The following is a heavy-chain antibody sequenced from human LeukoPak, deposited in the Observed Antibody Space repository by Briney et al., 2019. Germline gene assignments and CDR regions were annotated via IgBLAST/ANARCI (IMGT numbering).Heavy chain of an antibody. CDR1: GFTFSSHG. J-gene: IGHJ6*03. V-gene: IGHV3-30*02. CDR3: AKKLGDGGNFYYYYYMDV. CDR2: IRYDGRNE. Sequence: GGSLRLSCAASGFTFSSHGMHWVRQAPGKGLEWVAFIRYDGRNEYYADSVKGRFAISRDNSRNTLYLQMNSLRAEDTAVYYCAKKLGDGGNFYYYYYMDVWGEGTTVAISS. D-gene: IGHD4-23*01.